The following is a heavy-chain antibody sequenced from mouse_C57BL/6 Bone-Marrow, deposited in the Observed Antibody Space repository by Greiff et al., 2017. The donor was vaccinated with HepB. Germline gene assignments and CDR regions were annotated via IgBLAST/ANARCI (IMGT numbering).Heavy chain of an antibody. D-gene: IGHD1-1*01. V-gene: IGHV5-12*01. CDR1: GFTFSDYY. CDR3: ARHGYYGSSCYAMDY. J-gene: IGHJ4*01. Sequence: DVMLVESGGGLVQPGGSLKLSCAASGFTFSDYYMYWVRQTPEKRLEWVAYISNGGGSTYYPDTVKGRFTISRDNAKNTLYLQMSRLKSEDTAMYYCARHGYYGSSCYAMDYWGQGTSVTVSS. CDR2: ISNGGGST.